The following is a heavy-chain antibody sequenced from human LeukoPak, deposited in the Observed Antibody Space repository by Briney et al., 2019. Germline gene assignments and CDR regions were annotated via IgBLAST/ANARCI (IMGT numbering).Heavy chain of an antibody. CDR1: GYSISSGYY. Sequence: PSETLSLTCAVSGYSISSGYYWGWIRQPPGKGLEWIGSIYHSGSTYYNPSLKSRVTISVDTSKNQFFLKLSSVTAADTAVYYCARDSMVRKIDYWGQGTLVTVSS. CDR3: ARDSMVRKIDY. V-gene: IGHV4-38-2*02. CDR2: IYHSGST. D-gene: IGHD3-10*01. J-gene: IGHJ4*02.